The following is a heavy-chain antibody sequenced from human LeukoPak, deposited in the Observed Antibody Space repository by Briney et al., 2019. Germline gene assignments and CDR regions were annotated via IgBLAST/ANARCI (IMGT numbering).Heavy chain of an antibody. CDR1: GGSISSYY. CDR3: AREGQQLSDYYYMDV. V-gene: IGHV4-59*01. J-gene: IGHJ6*03. CDR2: IYYSGST. Sequence: SETLSLTCTVSGGSISSYYWSWIRQPPGKGLEWIGYIYYSGSTNYNPSLKSRVTTSVDTSKNQFSLKLSSVTAADTAVYYCAREGQQLSDYYYMDVWGKGTTVTISS. D-gene: IGHD6-13*01.